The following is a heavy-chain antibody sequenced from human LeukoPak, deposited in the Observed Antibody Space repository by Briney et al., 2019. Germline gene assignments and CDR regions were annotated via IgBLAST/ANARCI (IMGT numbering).Heavy chain of an antibody. CDR2: ISSSSSYI. Sequence: GGSLTLSCAASGFTFSSYSMNWVRQAPGKGLEWVSSISSSSSYIYYADSVKGRFTISRDNAKNSLYLQMNSLRAEDTAVYYCARDTPGGAGFDYWGQGTLVTVSS. J-gene: IGHJ4*02. CDR3: ARDTPGGAGFDY. D-gene: IGHD1-26*01. CDR1: GFTFSSYS. V-gene: IGHV3-21*01.